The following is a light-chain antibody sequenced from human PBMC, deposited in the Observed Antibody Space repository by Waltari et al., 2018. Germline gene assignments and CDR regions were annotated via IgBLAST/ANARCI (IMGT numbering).Light chain of an antibody. CDR3: QAWDSSTVV. V-gene: IGLV3-1*01. Sequence: SYELTQPPSVSVSPGQTASITCSGDKLGDKYACWYQQKPGQSPVLVIYQDSKRPSGIPERFSGSNSGNTATLTISGTQAVDEAEYSCQAWDSSTVVFGGGTKPTVL. J-gene: IGLJ2*01. CDR2: QDS. CDR1: KLGDKY.